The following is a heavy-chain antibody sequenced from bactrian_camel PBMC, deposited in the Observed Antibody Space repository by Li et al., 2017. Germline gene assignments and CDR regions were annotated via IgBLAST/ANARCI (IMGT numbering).Heavy chain of an antibody. CDR3: AEGRGSRGEHCYSLNY. J-gene: IGHJ4*01. D-gene: IGHD6*01. Sequence: DVQLVESGGGSALAGGSVRLSCAASGFAIDDADMTWYHQAPGNDCELVATMTDAGDTSYANSVKGRFTISQDKAKNTVYLQMNNLQPEDTAMYYCAEGRGSRGEHCYSLNYWGQGTQVTVSS. CDR2: MTDAGDT. CDR1: GFAIDDAD. V-gene: IGHV3-1*01.